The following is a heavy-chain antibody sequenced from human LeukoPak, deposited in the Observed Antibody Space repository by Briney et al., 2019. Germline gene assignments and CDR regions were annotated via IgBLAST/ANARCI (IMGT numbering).Heavy chain of an antibody. CDR3: AKAHCSSTSCYGPPSHYMDV. CDR2: IPSVGSNK. CDR1: GFTFSSYG. J-gene: IGHJ6*03. D-gene: IGHD2-2*01. V-gene: IGHV3-30*02. Sequence: QPGGSLRLSCAGSGFTFSSYGMDWDRHPAGKGLEWEAFIPSVGSNKYYADSVKGRFSISRDNSNTALYLQMTSLRAENTAVYYCAKAHCSSTSCYGPPSHYMDVWGKGTTVTVSS.